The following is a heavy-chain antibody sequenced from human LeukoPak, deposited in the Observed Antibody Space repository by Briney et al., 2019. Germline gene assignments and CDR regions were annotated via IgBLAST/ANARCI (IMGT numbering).Heavy chain of an antibody. CDR2: INHSGST. CDR3: ARGRRLRYYYYYYMDV. Sequence: SETLSLTCTVSGGSISSYYWSWIRQPPGKGLEWIGEINHSGSTNYNPSLKSRVTIPVDTSKNQFSLKLSSVTAADTAVYYCARGRRLRYYYYYYMDVWGKGTTVTVSS. J-gene: IGHJ6*03. CDR1: GGSISSYY. V-gene: IGHV4-34*01. D-gene: IGHD4-17*01.